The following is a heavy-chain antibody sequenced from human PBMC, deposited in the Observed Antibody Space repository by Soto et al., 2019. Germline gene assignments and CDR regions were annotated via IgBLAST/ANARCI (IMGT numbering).Heavy chain of an antibody. V-gene: IGHV3-30*03. J-gene: IGHJ4*02. CDR1: GFTFSSYG. CDR3: AIGADSSGYYNFDY. CDR2: ISYDGSNK. D-gene: IGHD3-22*01. Sequence: QVQLVESGGGVVQPGRSLRLSCAASGFTFSSYGMHWVRQAPGKGLEWVAVISYDGSNKYYADSVKGRFTISRDNSKNTLYLLMNSLRAEDTAVYYCAIGADSSGYYNFDYWGQGTLVTVSS.